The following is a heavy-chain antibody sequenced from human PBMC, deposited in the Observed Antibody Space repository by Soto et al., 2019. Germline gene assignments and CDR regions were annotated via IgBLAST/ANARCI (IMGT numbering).Heavy chain of an antibody. D-gene: IGHD2-2*03. CDR2: IMPSLGAP. CDR3: ARGVDIPSYYDF. J-gene: IGHJ4*02. V-gene: IGHV1-69*01. CDR1: GDTFRRYA. Sequence: QAHLVQSGAEVKKPGSSVKVSCKASGDTFRRYAVSWVRQAPGQGLEWVGGIMPSLGAPNYAQNLQGRVTITADESTSSIYMEMSSLSSEDTAVYYCARGVDIPSYYDFWGQGILVTVSS.